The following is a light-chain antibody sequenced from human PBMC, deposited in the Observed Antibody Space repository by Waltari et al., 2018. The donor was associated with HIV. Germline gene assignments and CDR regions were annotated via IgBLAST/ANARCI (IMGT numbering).Light chain of an antibody. V-gene: IGKV1-5*03. J-gene: IGKJ1*01. CDR3: QQYKDYWWT. Sequence: DIQMTQSPSTLSASVGDSVTITCRASQSIATWLAWYQQKPGKAPRVLIYRASILESGVPARFSGRGSGTEFTLTISSLQPDDFATYYCQQYKDYWWTFGQGTKVEIK. CDR2: RAS. CDR1: QSIATW.